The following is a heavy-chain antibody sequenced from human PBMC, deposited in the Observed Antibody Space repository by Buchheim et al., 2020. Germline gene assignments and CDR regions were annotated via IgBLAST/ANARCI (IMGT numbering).Heavy chain of an antibody. CDR3: ATSRYYDISGYYR. D-gene: IGHD3-22*01. Sequence: QLQLQESGSGLVKPSQTLSLTCAVSGGSISSGGYSWSWIRQPPGKGLEWIGYIYHSGNTYYNPSLQSRVPISVDRPKNQFSLKLSSVTAADTAVYYCATSRYYDISGYYRWGQGTL. CDR1: GGSISSGGYS. V-gene: IGHV4-30-2*01. J-gene: IGHJ4*02. CDR2: IYHSGNT.